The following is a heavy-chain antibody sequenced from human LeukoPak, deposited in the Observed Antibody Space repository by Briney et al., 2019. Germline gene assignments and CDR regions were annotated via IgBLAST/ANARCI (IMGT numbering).Heavy chain of an antibody. V-gene: IGHV1-69*04. CDR1: GGTFSSYA. D-gene: IGHD6-19*01. J-gene: IGHJ5*02. CDR3: ARVPPRIAVAGSYEFDP. CDR2: IIPILGIA. Sequence: SVKFSCKACGGTFSSYAISWVRPAPGQGLEWMGRIIPILGIANYAQKFQGRVTITADKSTSTAYMELSSLRSEDTAVYYCARVPPRIAVAGSYEFDPWGQGTLVTVSS.